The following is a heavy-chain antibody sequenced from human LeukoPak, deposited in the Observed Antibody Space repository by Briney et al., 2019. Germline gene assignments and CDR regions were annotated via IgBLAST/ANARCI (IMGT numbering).Heavy chain of an antibody. CDR1: GHFVSDYY. V-gene: IGHV4-59*02. CDR3: ARHSSGWHLDF. D-gene: IGHD6-19*01. Sequence: SETLSLTRSVSGHFVSDYYWSWIRQSPGKGLEWIGWLHYSGTTYYNPSLKGRVTMSLDTSRNQLSLKLSSVTAADTAVYYCARHSSGWHLDFWGQGSLVTVSS. CDR2: LHYSGTT. J-gene: IGHJ4*02.